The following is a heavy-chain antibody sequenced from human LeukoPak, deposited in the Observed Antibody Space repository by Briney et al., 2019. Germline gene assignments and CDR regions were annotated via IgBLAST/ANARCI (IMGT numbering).Heavy chain of an antibody. CDR2: IIPMFRTA. CDR3: ARAKTGGYSSCNDY. D-gene: IGHD6-13*01. J-gene: IGHJ4*02. Sequence: ASVKVSCKASGGTFSSYAINWVRQATGQGLEWMGGIIPMFRTANYAQKFQGRVTITADDSTSTAYMQLSSLRSEDTAMYFCARAKTGGYSSCNDYWGQGTLVTVSS. CDR1: GGTFSSYA. V-gene: IGHV1-69*13.